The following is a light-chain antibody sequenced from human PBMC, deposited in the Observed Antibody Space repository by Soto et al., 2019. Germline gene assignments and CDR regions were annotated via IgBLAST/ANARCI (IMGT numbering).Light chain of an antibody. Sequence: QSALTQPPSASGSPGQSVTISCTGTGSDVGAYNYVSWYQQHPGKAPKLLIFDVSNWPSGVSDRFSGSKSGNTASLIISGLQPEDEADYYCTSFTTSNTLVFGSGTKVTVL. CDR1: GSDVGAYNY. J-gene: IGLJ1*01. V-gene: IGLV2-14*01. CDR3: TSFTTSNTLV. CDR2: DVS.